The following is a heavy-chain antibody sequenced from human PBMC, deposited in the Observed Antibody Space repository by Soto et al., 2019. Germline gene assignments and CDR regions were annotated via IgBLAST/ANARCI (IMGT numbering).Heavy chain of an antibody. V-gene: IGHV3-21*01. CDR2: ISSSSSYI. D-gene: IGHD3-22*01. Sequence: GGSLRLSCAASGFTFSSYSMNWVRQAPGKGLEWVSSISSSSSYIYYADSVKGRFTISRDNAKNSLYLQMNSLRAEDTAVYYCAITPFPVYYYDSSGYRGDAFDIWGQGTMVTVSS. J-gene: IGHJ3*02. CDR1: GFTFSSYS. CDR3: AITPFPVYYYDSSGYRGDAFDI.